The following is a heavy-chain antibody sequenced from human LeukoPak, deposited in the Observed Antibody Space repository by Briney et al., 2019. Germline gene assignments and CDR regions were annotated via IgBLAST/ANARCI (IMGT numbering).Heavy chain of an antibody. J-gene: IGHJ4*02. V-gene: IGHV3-48*03. CDR1: GFTFSSYE. D-gene: IGHD2-2*02. Sequence: PGGSLRLSCAASGFTFSSYEMNWVRQAPGKGLEWVSYISSSGSTIYYADSVKGRFTISRDNAKNSLYLQMNSLRAEDTAVYYCARVSCSSTSCYTIDYWGQGTLVTVSS. CDR2: ISSSGSTI. CDR3: ARVSCSSTSCYTIDY.